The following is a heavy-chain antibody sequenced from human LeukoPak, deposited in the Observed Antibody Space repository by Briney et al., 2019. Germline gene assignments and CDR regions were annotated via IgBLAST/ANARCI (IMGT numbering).Heavy chain of an antibody. J-gene: IGHJ4*02. CDR2: IFYTGDS. V-gene: IGHV4-59*08. CDR3: ARHRFASPLDS. D-gene: IGHD2-21*01. Sequence: SETLSLTCAVYGGSFSGYYWSWIRQPPXXXLEWIGYIFYTGDSNHNPSFKSRVSISLDTSKDQISLKLSSVTAADTAVYYCARHRFASPLDSWGQGTLVTVSS. CDR1: GGSFSGYY.